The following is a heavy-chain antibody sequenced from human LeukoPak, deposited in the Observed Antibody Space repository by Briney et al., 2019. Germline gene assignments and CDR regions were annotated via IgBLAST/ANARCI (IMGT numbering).Heavy chain of an antibody. CDR3: ARSPMKTYYYDSSGYYPKYYFDY. V-gene: IGHV3-33*01. J-gene: IGHJ4*02. D-gene: IGHD3-22*01. Sequence: GGSLRLSCAASGFTFSSYGTHWVRQAPGKGLEWVAVIWYDGSNKYYADSVKGRFTISRDNSKNTLYLQMNSLRAEDTAVYYCARSPMKTYYYDSSGYYPKYYFDYWGQGTLVTVSS. CDR2: IWYDGSNK. CDR1: GFTFSSYG.